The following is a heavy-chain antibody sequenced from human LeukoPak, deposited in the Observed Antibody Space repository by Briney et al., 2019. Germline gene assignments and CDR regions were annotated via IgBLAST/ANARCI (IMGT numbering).Heavy chain of an antibody. V-gene: IGHV3-11*04. CDR3: ARIVLRYFDWLLETPMSYFDY. CDR2: ISSSGSTI. J-gene: IGHJ4*02. Sequence: GGSXRLSCAASGFTFSDYYMSWVRQAPGKGREWVSYISSSGSTIYYADSVKGRFTISRDNAKNSLYLQMNSLRAEDTAVYYCARIVLRYFDWLLETPMSYFDYWGQGTLVTVSS. CDR1: GFTFSDYY. D-gene: IGHD3-9*01.